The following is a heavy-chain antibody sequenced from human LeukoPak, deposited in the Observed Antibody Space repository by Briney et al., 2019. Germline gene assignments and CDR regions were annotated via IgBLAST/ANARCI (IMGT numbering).Heavy chain of an antibody. CDR1: GYTFTSYY. D-gene: IGHD1-14*01. CDR3: ARRRGTNYFDY. V-gene: IGHV1-46*01. J-gene: IGHJ4*02. Sequence: ASVKVSCKASGYTFTSYYMHWVRQAPGQGLEWMGKINPSGGGTSYAQKFQGRVTMTRDTSTSTVYMELSSLRSEDTAVYYCARRRGTNYFDYWGQGTLVTVSS. CDR2: INPSGGGT.